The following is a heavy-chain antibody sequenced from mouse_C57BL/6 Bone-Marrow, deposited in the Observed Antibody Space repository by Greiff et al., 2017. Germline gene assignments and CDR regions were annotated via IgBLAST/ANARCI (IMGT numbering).Heavy chain of an antibody. CDR3: ARDQLGDWYFDV. D-gene: IGHD4-1*02. CDR1: GYSITSGYD. V-gene: IGHV3-1*01. J-gene: IGHJ1*03. CDR2: ISYSGST. Sequence: EVQRVESGPGMVKPSQSLSLTCTVTGYSITSGYDWHWIRHFPGNKLEWMGYISYSGSTNYNPSLKSRISITHDTSKNHFFLKLNSVTTEDTATYYCARDQLGDWYFDVWGTGTTVTVSS.